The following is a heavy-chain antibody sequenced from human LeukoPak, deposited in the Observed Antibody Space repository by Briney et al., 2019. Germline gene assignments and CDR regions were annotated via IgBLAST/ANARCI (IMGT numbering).Heavy chain of an antibody. Sequence: PGGSLRLSCAASGFTFSSYSMNWVRQAPGKGLEWVSSISSSSSYIYYADSVKGRFTISRDNAKNSLYLQMNSLRAEDTAVYYCARLRYCSSTSCPGAFDIWGQGTMVTVSS. CDR1: GFTFSSYS. CDR3: ARLRYCSSTSCPGAFDI. J-gene: IGHJ3*02. D-gene: IGHD2-2*01. V-gene: IGHV3-21*01. CDR2: ISSSSSYI.